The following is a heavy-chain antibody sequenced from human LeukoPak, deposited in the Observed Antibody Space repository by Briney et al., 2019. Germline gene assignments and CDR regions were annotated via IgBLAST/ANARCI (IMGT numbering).Heavy chain of an antibody. CDR2: ISSSGSTI. CDR1: GLTFDKAW. Sequence: PGGSLRLSCTVSGLTFDKAWMHWVRQAPGKGLEWVSYISSSGSTIYYADSVKGRFTISRDNAKNSLYLQMNSLRAEDTAVYYCARWGYYDSSGYRVPAFDYWGQGTLVTVSS. CDR3: ARWGYYDSSGYRVPAFDY. J-gene: IGHJ4*02. D-gene: IGHD3-22*01. V-gene: IGHV3-48*03.